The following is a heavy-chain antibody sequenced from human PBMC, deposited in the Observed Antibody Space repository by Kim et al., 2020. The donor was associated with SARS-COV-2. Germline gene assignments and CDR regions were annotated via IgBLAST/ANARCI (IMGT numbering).Heavy chain of an antibody. V-gene: IGHV3-53*01. CDR1: GFTVSSHY. D-gene: IGHD1-26*01. J-gene: IGHJ4*02. CDR2: IYSGGTT. Sequence: GGSLRLSCAASGFTVSSHYMTWVRQAPGKGLEWVSVIYSGGTTFYADSVKGRFTISRDNSKNTLYLQMNSLRAEDTAVYYCARGGSGRYSLDYWGQGALVTVSS. CDR3: ARGGSGRYSLDY.